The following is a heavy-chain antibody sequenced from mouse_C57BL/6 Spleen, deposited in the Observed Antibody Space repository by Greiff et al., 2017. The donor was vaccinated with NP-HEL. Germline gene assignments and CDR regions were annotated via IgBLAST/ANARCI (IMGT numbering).Heavy chain of an antibody. Sequence: EVKVEESGPGLVKPSQSLSLTCSVTGYSITSGYYWNWIRQFPGNKLEWMGYISYDGSNNYNPSLKNRISITRDTSKNQFFLKLNSVTTEDTATYYCAIIYDGYYYAMDYWGQGTSVTVSS. V-gene: IGHV3-6*01. CDR2: ISYDGSN. D-gene: IGHD2-3*01. J-gene: IGHJ4*01. CDR1: GYSITSGYY. CDR3: AIIYDGYYYAMDY.